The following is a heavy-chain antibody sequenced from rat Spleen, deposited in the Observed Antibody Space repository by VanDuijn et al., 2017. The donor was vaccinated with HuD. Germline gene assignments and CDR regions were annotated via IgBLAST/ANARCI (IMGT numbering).Heavy chain of an antibody. CDR3: ARSFSYVMDA. V-gene: IGHV3-3*01. CDR2: INSEGST. J-gene: IGHJ4*01. Sequence: EVLLQESGPGLVKPSQSLSLTCSVTVYSITTNYWDWIRKFPGNKLEWMGFINSEGSTKYNPPLKSQISITRDTSKNRFFLQLTSVITEDTATYYCARSFSYVMDAWGLGTSVTVSS. CDR1: VYSITTNY.